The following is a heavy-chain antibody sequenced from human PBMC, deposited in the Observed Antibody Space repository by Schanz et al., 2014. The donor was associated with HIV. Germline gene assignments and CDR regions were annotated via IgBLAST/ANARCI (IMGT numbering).Heavy chain of an antibody. CDR3: ARGPMNTILLPAWFVP. Sequence: QVQLQESGPGLVKPSETLSLTCTVSGGSISSYYWSWIRQPPGKGLEWIGYIYYSGSTNYNPSLKSRVAISVDTSKNQFSLKLSSVTAADTAVYYCARGPMNTILLPAWFVPWGQGALVTVSS. J-gene: IGHJ5*02. V-gene: IGHV4-59*01. CDR1: GGSISSYY. CDR2: IYYSGST. D-gene: IGHD3-3*01.